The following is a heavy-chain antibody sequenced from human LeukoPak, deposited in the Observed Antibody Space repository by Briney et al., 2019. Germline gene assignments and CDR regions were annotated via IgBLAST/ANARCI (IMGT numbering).Heavy chain of an antibody. D-gene: IGHD4-17*01. CDR1: GFTFSRYW. CDR2: INGDGSST. CDR3: ARDQLGDGDYLFDS. J-gene: IGHJ4*02. Sequence: PGGSLRLSCAASGFTFSRYWMHWVRQAPGKGPVWVSRINGDGSSTTYADSVKGRFTISRDNARNTLFLQMNSLRAEDTAVYYCARDQLGDGDYLFDSRGQGILVTVSS. V-gene: IGHV3-74*01.